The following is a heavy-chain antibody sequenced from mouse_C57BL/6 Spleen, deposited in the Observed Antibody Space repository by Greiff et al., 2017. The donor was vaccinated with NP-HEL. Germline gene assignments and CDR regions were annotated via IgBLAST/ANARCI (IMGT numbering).Heavy chain of an antibody. CDR3: ARFYGSSSYWYFDV. CDR1: GYTFTSYW. V-gene: IGHV1-64*01. J-gene: IGHJ1*03. Sequence: QVQLQQPGAELVKPGASVKLSCKAPGYTFTSYWMHWVKQRPGQGLEWIGMIHPNSGSTNYNEKFQSKATLTVDKSSSTAYMQLSSLTSEDSAVDYCARFYGSSSYWYFDVWGTGTTVTVSS. D-gene: IGHD1-1*01. CDR2: IHPNSGST.